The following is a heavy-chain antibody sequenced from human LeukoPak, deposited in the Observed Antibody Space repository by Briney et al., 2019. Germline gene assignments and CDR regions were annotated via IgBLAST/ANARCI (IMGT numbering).Heavy chain of an antibody. CDR1: GYTFTGYY. CDR2: INPNSGGT. J-gene: IGHJ3*02. CDR3: ARVGLYSSGLSAFGI. V-gene: IGHV1-2*06. D-gene: IGHD6-19*01. Sequence: ASVKVSCKASGYTFTGYYMHWVRQAPGQGLEWMGRINPNSGGTNYAQKFQGRVTMTRDTSISTAYMELSRLRSDDTAVYYCARVGLYSSGLSAFGIWGQGTMVTVSS.